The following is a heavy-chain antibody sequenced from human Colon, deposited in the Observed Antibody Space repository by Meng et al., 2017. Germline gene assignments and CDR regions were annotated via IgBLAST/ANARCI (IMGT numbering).Heavy chain of an antibody. V-gene: IGHV4-38-2*01. CDR1: GYSISTPYE. CDR3: ARTIYSSSVDY. D-gene: IGHD3-22*01. CDR2: IDRSGTT. Sequence: VQPGASVPGLVKPSETLSPPCSFSGYSISTPYEWGGIRQTPGKGLEWIASIDRSGTTYYNPSIESRVTISVDTSKNHFSLRLNSVTAADAAVYFCARTIYSSSVDYWGQGTLVTVSS. J-gene: IGHJ4*02.